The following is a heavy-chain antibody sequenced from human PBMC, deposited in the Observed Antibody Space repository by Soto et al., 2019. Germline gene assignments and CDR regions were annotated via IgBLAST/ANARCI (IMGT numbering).Heavy chain of an antibody. CDR1: GFTFSNAW. D-gene: IGHD6-19*01. CDR2: IKSKTDGGTT. Sequence: PGGSLRLSCAASGFTFSNAWMNWVRQAPGKGLEWVGRIKSKTDGGTTDYAAPVKGRFTISRDDSKNTLCLQMNSLKTEDTAVYYCTTDGLAVAGTIYYYGMDVWGQGTTVTVSS. J-gene: IGHJ6*02. V-gene: IGHV3-15*07. CDR3: TTDGLAVAGTIYYYGMDV.